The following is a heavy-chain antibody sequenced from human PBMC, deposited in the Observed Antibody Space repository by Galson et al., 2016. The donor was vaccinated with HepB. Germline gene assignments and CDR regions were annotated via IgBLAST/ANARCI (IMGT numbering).Heavy chain of an antibody. Sequence: QSGAEVKKAGESLNISCKVSGYSFSTSWIAWVRQKPGQGLEWMGIIYPADSDTKYNPSFQGQVTISADKSISTAYLQWRSLKASDTAIYYCTRRAQSQWDLLWFDPWGQGTLVTVSS. J-gene: IGHJ5*02. CDR2: IYPADSDT. CDR3: TRRAQSQWDLLWFDP. V-gene: IGHV5-51*01. CDR1: GYSFSTSW. D-gene: IGHD1-26*01.